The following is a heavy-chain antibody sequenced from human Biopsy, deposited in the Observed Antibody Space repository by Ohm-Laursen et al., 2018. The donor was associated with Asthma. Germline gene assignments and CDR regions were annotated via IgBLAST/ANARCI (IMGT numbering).Heavy chain of an antibody. CDR2: ISYDGRST. J-gene: IGHJ6*02. Sequence: SLRLSCAASGFTFDNYTMHWVRQAPGKGLEWVTIISYDGRSTYYADSVEGRFTISRDNSKNTPFLQMSSLRPEDTAVYYCARGGLQYYEYYGMDVWGQGTTVTVSS. CDR1: GFTFDNYT. V-gene: IGHV3-30*04. D-gene: IGHD3-22*01. CDR3: ARGGLQYYEYYGMDV.